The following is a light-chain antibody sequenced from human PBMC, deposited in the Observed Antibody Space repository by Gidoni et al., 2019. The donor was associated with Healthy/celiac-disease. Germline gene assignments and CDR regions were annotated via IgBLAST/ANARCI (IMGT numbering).Light chain of an antibody. J-gene: IGKJ2*01. CDR1: QSVSSY. V-gene: IGKV3-11*01. Sequence: EIVLTQSPATLSLSPGERATLSCRASQSVSSYLAWYQQKPGQAPRLLIYDASNRATGIPARFSGSGSGTDFTLTISSLEPEDFAVYYCQQRSNWPYTFXQXIKLEIK. CDR3: QQRSNWPYT. CDR2: DAS.